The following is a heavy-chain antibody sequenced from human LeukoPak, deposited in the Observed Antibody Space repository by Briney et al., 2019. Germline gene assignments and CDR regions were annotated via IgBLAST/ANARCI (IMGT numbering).Heavy chain of an antibody. CDR1: GYTFTSYY. D-gene: IGHD3-3*01. Sequence: ASVKVSCKASGYTFTSYYMHWVRQAPGQGLEWMGLINPSGGSTSYAQKFQGRVTMTRDTSTSTVYMELSSLRSEDTAVYYCARGSPFHDFWSGYVYYWGQGTLVTVSS. V-gene: IGHV1-46*01. CDR3: ARGSPFHDFWSGYVYY. CDR2: INPSGGST. J-gene: IGHJ4*02.